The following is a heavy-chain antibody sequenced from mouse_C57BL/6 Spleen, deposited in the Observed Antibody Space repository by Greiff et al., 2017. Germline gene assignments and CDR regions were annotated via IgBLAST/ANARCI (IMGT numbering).Heavy chain of an antibody. CDR3: ARSGLRFYYAMDY. D-gene: IGHD1-1*01. CDR1: GYTFTRYW. V-gene: IGHV1-55*01. CDR2: IYPGSGST. Sequence: VQLQQPGAELVKPGASVKMSCKASGYTFTRYWITWVKQRPGQGLEWIGDIYPGSGSTNYNEKFKSKATLTVDTSSSTAYMQLSSLTSEDSAVYYCARSGLRFYYAMDYWGQGTSVTVSS. J-gene: IGHJ4*01.